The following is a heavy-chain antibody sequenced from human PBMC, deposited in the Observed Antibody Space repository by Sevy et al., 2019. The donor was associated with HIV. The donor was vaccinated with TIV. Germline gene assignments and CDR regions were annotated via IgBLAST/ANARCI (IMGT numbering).Heavy chain of an antibody. CDR1: GFTLSRYG. CDR2: IWNDRSNE. Sequence: GGSLRLSCAASGFTLSRYGMHWVRQAPGKGLDWVAVIWNDRSNENYADSVRGRFTISRDNSKNMLYLQMNNLRAEDTAVYYCASFPNQYYDRSGYSGDDGFDIWGRGTMVTVSS. D-gene: IGHD3-22*01. J-gene: IGHJ3*02. CDR3: ASFPNQYYDRSGYSGDDGFDI. V-gene: IGHV3-33*01.